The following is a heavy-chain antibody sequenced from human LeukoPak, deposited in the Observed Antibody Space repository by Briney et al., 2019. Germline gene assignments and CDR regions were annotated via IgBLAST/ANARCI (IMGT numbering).Heavy chain of an antibody. CDR2: INHSGST. D-gene: IGHD5-24*01. CDR3: ARGSRVVRDATFDY. J-gene: IGHJ4*02. Sequence: PSETLSLTCTVSGGSISSYYWSWIRQPPGKGLEWIGEINHSGSTNYNPSLKSRVTISVDTSKNQFSLKLSSVTAADTAVYYCARGSRVVRDATFDYWGQGTLVTVSS. V-gene: IGHV4-34*01. CDR1: GGSISSYY.